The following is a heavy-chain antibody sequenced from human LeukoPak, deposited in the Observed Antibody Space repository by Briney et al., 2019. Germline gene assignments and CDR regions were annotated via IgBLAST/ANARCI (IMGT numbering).Heavy chain of an antibody. J-gene: IGHJ4*02. D-gene: IGHD3-9*01. Sequence: PGGSLRLSCAASGFTFSTYWIHWVRHAPGKGLVWVSHINGDGSSTSYADSVKGRFAISRNNAKNTLYLQMNSLRAEDTAVYYCARTMTGAFFDYWGQGALSPSPQ. V-gene: IGHV3-74*01. CDR1: GFTFSTYW. CDR2: INGDGSST. CDR3: ARTMTGAFFDY.